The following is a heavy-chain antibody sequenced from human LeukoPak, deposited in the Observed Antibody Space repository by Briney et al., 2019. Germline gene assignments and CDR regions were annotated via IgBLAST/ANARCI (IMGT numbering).Heavy chain of an antibody. J-gene: IGHJ3*02. CDR1: GGSFSGYY. CDR3: ARGREVYSSSGRGLLRGAFDI. V-gene: IGHV4-34*01. Sequence: SETLSLTCAVYGGSFSGYYWSWIRQPPGKGLEWIGEINHSGSTNYNPSLKSRVTISVDTSKNQFSLKLSSVTAADTAVYYCARGREVYSSSGRGLLRGAFDIWGQGTMVTVSS. D-gene: IGHD6-6*01. CDR2: INHSGST.